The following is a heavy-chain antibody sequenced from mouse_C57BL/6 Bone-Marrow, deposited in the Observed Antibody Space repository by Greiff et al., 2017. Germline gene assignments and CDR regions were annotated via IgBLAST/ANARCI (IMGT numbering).Heavy chain of an antibody. CDR1: GYTFTSYW. CDR3: ARRGYYGFAY. J-gene: IGHJ3*01. D-gene: IGHD1-1*01. Sequence: QVQLQQPGAELVMPGASVKLSCKASGYTFTSYWMHWVKQRPGQGLEWIGEIDPSDSYTNYNRKFKGKSTLTVDKSSSTAYMQLSSLTSEDSAVYYCARRGYYGFAYWGQGTLVTVSA. CDR2: IDPSDSYT. V-gene: IGHV1-69*01.